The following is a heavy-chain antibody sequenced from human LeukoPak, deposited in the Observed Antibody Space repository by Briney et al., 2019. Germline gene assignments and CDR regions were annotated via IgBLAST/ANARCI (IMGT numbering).Heavy chain of an antibody. Sequence: SETLSLTCTVSGGSISSSSYYWGWFRQPPGKGLEWIGSIYYSGSTYYNPSLKSRVTISVDTSKNQFSLKLSSVTAADTAVYYCASFYGSGSYQDYWGQGTLVTVSS. CDR3: ASFYGSGSYQDY. D-gene: IGHD3-10*01. CDR1: GGSISSSSYY. J-gene: IGHJ4*02. V-gene: IGHV4-39*01. CDR2: IYYSGST.